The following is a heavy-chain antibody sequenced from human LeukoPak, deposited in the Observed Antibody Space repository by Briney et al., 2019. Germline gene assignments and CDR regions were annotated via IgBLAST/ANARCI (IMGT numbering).Heavy chain of an antibody. Sequence: SVKVSCKASGGIFSSYTISWVRQAPGQGLEWMGRIIPILGIANYAQKFQGRVTITADKSTSTAYMELSSLRSEDTAVYYCAREDCSGGSCYSPFDYWGQGTLVTVSS. CDR1: GGIFSSYT. CDR2: IIPILGIA. D-gene: IGHD2-15*01. CDR3: AREDCSGGSCYSPFDY. J-gene: IGHJ4*02. V-gene: IGHV1-69*04.